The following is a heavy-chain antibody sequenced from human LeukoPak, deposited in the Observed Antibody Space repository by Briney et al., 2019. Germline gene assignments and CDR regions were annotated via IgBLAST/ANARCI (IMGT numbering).Heavy chain of an antibody. J-gene: IGHJ5*02. CDR1: GFTFSSCA. CDR3: AKDKGAAGYYDNSGGLLGWFDP. CDR2: ISGSGGNT. Sequence: GGSLRLSCAASGFTFSSCAMSWVRQAPGKGLEWVSSISGSGGNTYYADSVKGRFTISRDNSKNTLYLQMFTLTAEDTAVYYCAKDKGAAGYYDNSGGLLGWFDPWGQGTLVTVSS. D-gene: IGHD3-22*01. V-gene: IGHV3-23*01.